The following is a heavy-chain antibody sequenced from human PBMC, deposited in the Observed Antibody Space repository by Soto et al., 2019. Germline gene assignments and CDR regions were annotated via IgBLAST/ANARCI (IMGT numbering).Heavy chain of an antibody. CDR2: ISAYNGNT. V-gene: IGHV1-18*01. CDR3: AGDPVGTRFLGFNWFDP. D-gene: IGHD3-3*01. Sequence: ASVKVSCKASGYTFTSYGISWVRQAPGQGLEWMGWISAYNGNTNYAQKLQGRVTMTTDTSTSTAYMELRSLRSDDTAVYYCAGDPVGTRFLGFNWFDPWGQGTLVTVSS. CDR1: GYTFTSYG. J-gene: IGHJ5*02.